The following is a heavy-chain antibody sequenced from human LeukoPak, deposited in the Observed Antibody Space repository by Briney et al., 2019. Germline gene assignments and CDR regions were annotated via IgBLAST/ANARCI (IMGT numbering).Heavy chain of an antibody. CDR2: IISNTGAT. J-gene: IGHJ4*02. Sequence: ASVKVSCKACGYAFSGYYIHLVRQAPGQGLQWMGSIISNTGATDYAHRFQDRVTMTSDPSISTAFMEVSGLRSDDTAVYFCASRPDISNGPPFDYWGRGTLVTVSS. V-gene: IGHV1-2*02. CDR3: ASRPDISNGPPFDY. CDR1: GYAFSGYY. D-gene: IGHD3-3*02.